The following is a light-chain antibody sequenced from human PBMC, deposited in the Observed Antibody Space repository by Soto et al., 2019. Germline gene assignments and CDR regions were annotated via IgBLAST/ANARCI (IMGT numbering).Light chain of an antibody. J-gene: IGKJ1*01. CDR1: QSVSSN. V-gene: IGKV3-15*01. Sequence: DIVMTQSPATLSVSPGERATIFCRASQSVSSNLAWYQTKHGQAPRVRIYGESTRATDIPARFSAMLSWTEFTLHISSLQSEDLAVYYCQQYNNWPRTFVQGTKVDIK. CDR3: QQYNNWPRT. CDR2: GES.